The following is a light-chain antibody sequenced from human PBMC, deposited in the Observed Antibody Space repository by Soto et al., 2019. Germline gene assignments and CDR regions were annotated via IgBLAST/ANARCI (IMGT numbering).Light chain of an antibody. Sequence: EIVLTQSPGTLSLSPGERVTLSCRASQRVPSDFLAWYQQKTGQGPRLLIYGASIRAAGIPDRFSGSGSGKDFTLTISRLEPEDFAVFYCQQYGNSLAFGQGTKLEIK. J-gene: IGKJ2*01. V-gene: IGKV3-20*01. CDR2: GAS. CDR1: QRVPSDF. CDR3: QQYGNSLA.